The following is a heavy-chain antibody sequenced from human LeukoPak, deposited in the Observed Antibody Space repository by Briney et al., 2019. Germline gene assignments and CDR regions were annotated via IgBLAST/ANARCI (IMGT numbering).Heavy chain of an antibody. Sequence: SQTLSLTCTVSGGSISGYTWSWIRQPPGKRLEWIGYIYYSGSTNYNPSPQSRVTISVDTSKNQFSLKLRSVAAADTAVYYCATNDVWSGYYNYWGQGTVVTVSS. CDR2: IYYSGST. D-gene: IGHD3-3*01. CDR1: GGSISGYT. V-gene: IGHV4-59*01. J-gene: IGHJ4*02. CDR3: ATNDVWSGYYNY.